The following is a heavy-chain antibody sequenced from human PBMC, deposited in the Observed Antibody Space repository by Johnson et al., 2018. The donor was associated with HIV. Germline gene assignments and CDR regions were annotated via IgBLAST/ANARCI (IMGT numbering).Heavy chain of an antibody. CDR1: GFTFDDYG. CDR3: AKDPMVATPANAFDI. CDR2: INWNGGST. D-gene: IGHD5-12*01. Sequence: VQLVESGGGVVRPGGSLRLSCKASGFTFDDYGMSWVRQAPGKGLEWVSSINWNGGSTGYADSVTGRFTISRDNSKNTLYLQMNSLRAEDTAVYYCAKDPMVATPANAFDIWGQGTMVTVSS. J-gene: IGHJ3*02. V-gene: IGHV3-20*04.